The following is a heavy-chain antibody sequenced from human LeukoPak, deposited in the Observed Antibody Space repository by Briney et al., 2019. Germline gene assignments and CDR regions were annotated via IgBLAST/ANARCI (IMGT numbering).Heavy chain of an antibody. CDR3: ARELGRPGGNSSPYFDY. D-gene: IGHD4-23*01. CDR1: GYTFTSYG. Sequence: ASVKVSCKASGYTFTSYGISWVRQAPGQGVEWMGWISAYNGNTNYAQKLQGRVTMTTDTSTSTAYMELRSLRSDDTAVYYCARELGRPGGNSSPYFDYWGQGTLVTVSS. V-gene: IGHV1-18*01. J-gene: IGHJ4*02. CDR2: ISAYNGNT.